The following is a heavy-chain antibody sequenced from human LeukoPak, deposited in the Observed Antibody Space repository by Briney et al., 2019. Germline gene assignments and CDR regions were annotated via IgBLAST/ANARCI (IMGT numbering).Heavy chain of an antibody. D-gene: IGHD3-10*01. J-gene: IGHJ4*02. CDR3: VSKGLQLFGELLD. CDR2: ITAIAGDT. CDR1: GFTFSSYA. Sequence: GGSLRLSCGTSGFTFSSYAMSWVRQAPGKGLEWVSLITAIAGDTYYADSVKGRFTISRDNSRNTLYLQMDSLRAEDSAIYYCVSKGLQLFGELLDWGQGDLVTVSS. V-gene: IGHV3-23*01.